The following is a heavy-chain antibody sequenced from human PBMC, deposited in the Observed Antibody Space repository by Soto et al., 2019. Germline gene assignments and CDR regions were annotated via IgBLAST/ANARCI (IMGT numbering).Heavy chain of an antibody. J-gene: IGHJ1*01. V-gene: IGHV1-18*01. CDR1: GYTFTSYG. CDR3: ARASGPRSGWYEGEYFQH. D-gene: IGHD6-19*01. Sequence: DSVKVSCKASGYTFTSYGISWVRQAPGQGLEWMRWISAYNGNTNYAQKLQGRVTMTTDTSTSTAYMELRSLRSDDTAVYYCARASGPRSGWYEGEYFQHWGQGNLVTVS. CDR2: ISAYNGNT.